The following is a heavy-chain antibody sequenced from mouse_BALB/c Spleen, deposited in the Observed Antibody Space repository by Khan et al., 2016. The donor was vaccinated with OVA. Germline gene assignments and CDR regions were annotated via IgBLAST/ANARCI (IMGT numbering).Heavy chain of an antibody. J-gene: IGHJ2*01. V-gene: IGHV3-2*02. D-gene: IGHD1-1*01. Sequence: QLEESGPGLVKPSQSLSLTCTVTGYSITSDYAWNWIRQFPGNKLEWMGYISYSGNNKYNPSLKSRISITRDTSKNQFFLQLNSVTTEATATYYCARIYGGDFDYWGQGTTLTVSS. CDR2: ISYSGNN. CDR1: GYSITSDYA. CDR3: ARIYGGDFDY.